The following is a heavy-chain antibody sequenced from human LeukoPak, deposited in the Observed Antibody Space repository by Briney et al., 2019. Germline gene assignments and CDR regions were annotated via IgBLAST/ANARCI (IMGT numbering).Heavy chain of an antibody. Sequence: PSEPLSLTCTVSGGSISSHYWSWVRQPPGKGLNWIGYIYYCRSTKYTPSPTSPVTISVDTSKNPFSLYLSAVTAADTPVYFCVRVGGGQQLVARPLYYFDHWGQGTLVTVSS. V-gene: IGHV4-59*11. CDR2: IYYCRST. J-gene: IGHJ4*02. CDR1: GGSISSHY. D-gene: IGHD6-13*01. CDR3: VRVGGGQQLVARPLYYFDH.